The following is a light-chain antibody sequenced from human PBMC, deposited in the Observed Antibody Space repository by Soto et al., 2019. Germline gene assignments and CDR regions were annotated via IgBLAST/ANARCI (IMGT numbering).Light chain of an antibody. V-gene: IGKV1-6*02. CDR2: GAS. CDR3: LQDFSYPRT. CDR1: QGIGTE. Sequence: AIQMTQSPSSLSASVGDRVTITCRASQGIGTELGWYQLKPGKAPKLLVYGASTLQSGVLPRFSGSGSGTDFTLTINSRQPDNFATYYCLQDFSYPRTFGQGTKVEIK. J-gene: IGKJ1*01.